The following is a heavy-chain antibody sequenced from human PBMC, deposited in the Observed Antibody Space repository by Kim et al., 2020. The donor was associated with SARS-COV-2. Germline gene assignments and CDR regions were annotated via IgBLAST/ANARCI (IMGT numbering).Heavy chain of an antibody. CDR1: GFTFSSYG. V-gene: IGHV3-30*18. CDR3: AKESGSGSYYAWTYYYYGMDV. CDR2: ISYDGSNK. D-gene: IGHD3-10*01. J-gene: IGHJ6*02. Sequence: GGSLRPSCAASGFTFSSYGMHWVRQAPGKGLEWVAVISYDGSNKYYADSVKGRFTISRDNSKNTLYLQMNSLRAEDTAVYYCAKESGSGSYYAWTYYYYGMDVWGQGTTVTVSS.